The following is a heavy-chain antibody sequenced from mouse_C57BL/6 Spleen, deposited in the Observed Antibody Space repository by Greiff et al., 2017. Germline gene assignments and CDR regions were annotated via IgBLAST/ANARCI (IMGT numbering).Heavy chain of an antibody. CDR1: GFSLTSYG. CDR2: IWRGGST. D-gene: IGHD2-3*01. V-gene: IGHV2-5*01. J-gene: IGHJ3*01. CDR3: AKNVLLWWLLPWFAY. Sequence: QVQLKESGPGLVQPSQSLSITCTVSGFSLTSYGVHWVRQSPGTGLEWLGVIWRGGSTDYNAAFMSRLSITKDNSKSQVFFKMNSLQADDTAIYYGAKNVLLWWLLPWFAYWGQGTLVTVSA.